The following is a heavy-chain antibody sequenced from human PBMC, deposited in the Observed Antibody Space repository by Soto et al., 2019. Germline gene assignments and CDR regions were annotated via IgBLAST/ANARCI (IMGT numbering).Heavy chain of an antibody. V-gene: IGHV4-39*01. CDR3: ARGSTSDYYYGMDV. J-gene: IGHJ6*02. Sequence: ASETLSLTCTVSGGSISSSSYYWGWIRQPPGKGLEWIGSIYYSGSTYYNPSLKSRVTISVDTSKNQFSLKLSSVTAADTAVYYCARGSTSDYYYGMDVWGQGTTVTVSS. CDR2: IYYSGST. D-gene: IGHD3-16*01. CDR1: GGSISSSSYY.